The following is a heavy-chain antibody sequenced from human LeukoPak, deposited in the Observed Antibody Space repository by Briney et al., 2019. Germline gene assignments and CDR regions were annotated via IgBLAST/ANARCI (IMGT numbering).Heavy chain of an antibody. D-gene: IGHD1-26*01. J-gene: IGHJ4*02. V-gene: IGHV3-23*01. Sequence: PGGSLRLSCAASGITFSSYGMSWVRQAPGKGLEWVSSISSTGGTTYYADSVKGRFTISRDNSKNTLYLQMNSLRAEDTAVYYCARELRELIYFDYWGQGTLVTVSS. CDR2: ISSTGGTT. CDR3: ARELRELIYFDY. CDR1: GITFSSYG.